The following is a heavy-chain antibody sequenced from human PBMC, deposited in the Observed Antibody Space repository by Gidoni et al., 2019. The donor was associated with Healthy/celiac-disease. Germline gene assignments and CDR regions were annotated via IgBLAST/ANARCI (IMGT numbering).Heavy chain of an antibody. D-gene: IGHD5-12*01. CDR3: TREPVGGYDPPYFDY. V-gene: IGHV3-49*03. J-gene: IGHJ4*02. CDR2: IRSKVYGGTT. Sequence: EVQLVESGGGLVQPGRSRRLSCTASGFTFGDYAMSWFRQAPGKGLEWVGFIRSKVYGGTTEYAASGKGRFTISRDDSKSIAYLQMNSLKTEDTAVYYCTREPVGGYDPPYFDYWGQGTLVAVSS. CDR1: GFTFGDYA.